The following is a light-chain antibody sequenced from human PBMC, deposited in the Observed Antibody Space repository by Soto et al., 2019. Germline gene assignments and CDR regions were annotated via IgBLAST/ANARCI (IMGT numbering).Light chain of an antibody. V-gene: IGKV3-15*01. CDR2: GTS. J-gene: IGKJ5*01. CDR3: QHYNTWPIP. CDR1: QSVASN. Sequence: MTQSPSSLSVSPGESVTLSCRASQSVASNLAWYQQKPGQAPRLLIYGTSTRATGVPDRFSGSGSGTDFTLTISSLQAADFAVYHWQHYNTWPIPFGQGTRLEI.